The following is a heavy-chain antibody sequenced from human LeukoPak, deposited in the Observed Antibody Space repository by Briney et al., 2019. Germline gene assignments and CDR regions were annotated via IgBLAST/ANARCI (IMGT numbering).Heavy chain of an antibody. Sequence: GGSLRLSCVASGFTFSNYWMHWVRQAPGKGLVWVSRINTEESRSTYADSEKGRFTISRDNAKNTLYLQMSNLRAEDTAVYYCAAVGATDTKFDFWGQGSLVTVSS. CDR1: GFTFSNYW. CDR3: AAVGATDTKFDF. D-gene: IGHD1-26*01. V-gene: IGHV3-74*01. CDR2: INTEESRS. J-gene: IGHJ4*02.